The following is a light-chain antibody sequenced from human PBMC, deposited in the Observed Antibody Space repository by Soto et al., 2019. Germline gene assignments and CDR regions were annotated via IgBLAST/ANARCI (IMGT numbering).Light chain of an antibody. CDR1: VTISSW. J-gene: IGKJ1*01. V-gene: IGKV1-5*03. CDR3: QHYSSYSEA. CDR2: KAS. Sequence: DIQITQSPSTLSGSVVDRVTITCRASVTISSWLAWYQQKPGKAPKLLIYKASTLKSGVPSRFSGSGSGTEFTLTISSLQPDGFATYYCQHYSSYSEAFGQGTKVDI.